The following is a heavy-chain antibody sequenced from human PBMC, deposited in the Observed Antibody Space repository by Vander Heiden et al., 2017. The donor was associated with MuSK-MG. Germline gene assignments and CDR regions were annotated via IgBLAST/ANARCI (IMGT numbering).Heavy chain of an antibody. CDR2: INHSGST. V-gene: IGHV4-34*01. Sequence: QVQLQQWGAGLLEPSETLSLTCAVYGGSFSGYYWSWIRQPPGKKLEWIGEINHSGSTNYNPSLKSRVTISVDTSKNQFSLKLSSVTAADTAVYYCAIVRANDYGGNRYFDYWGQGTLVTVSS. D-gene: IGHD4-17*01. CDR1: GGSFSGYY. J-gene: IGHJ4*02. CDR3: AIVRANDYGGNRYFDY.